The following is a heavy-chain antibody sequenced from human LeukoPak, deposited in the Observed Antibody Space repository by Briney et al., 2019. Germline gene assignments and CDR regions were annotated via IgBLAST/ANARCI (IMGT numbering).Heavy chain of an antibody. CDR1: GYTFTGYY. CDR3: ARDVDQWPNYFDY. J-gene: IGHJ4*02. V-gene: IGHV1-2*02. CDR2: VNPDRGGT. Sequence: ASVKVSCKASGYTFTGYYMHWVRQAPGQGLEWMGWVNPDRGGTNYAQKFKGRVTMTRDTSISTAYMELNRLTSDDTAVYYCARDVDQWPNYFDYWGQGSLVTVSS. D-gene: IGHD6-19*01.